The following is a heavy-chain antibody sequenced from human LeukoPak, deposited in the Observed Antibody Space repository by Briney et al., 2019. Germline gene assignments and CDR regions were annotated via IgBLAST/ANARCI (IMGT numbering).Heavy chain of an antibody. CDR1: GFTFSSKY. V-gene: IGHV3-53*01. CDR3: ARETKVYDSSGFYWAYFDY. J-gene: IGHJ4*02. CDR2: IYSGGST. D-gene: IGHD3-22*01. Sequence: GGXLRLSCAASGFTFSSKYMSWVRQAPGKGLEWVSVIYSGGSTYYSESVRGRCTISRDDSKNTLYLQMNSLRAEDTAVYYCARETKVYDSSGFYWAYFDYWGQGTLVTVSS.